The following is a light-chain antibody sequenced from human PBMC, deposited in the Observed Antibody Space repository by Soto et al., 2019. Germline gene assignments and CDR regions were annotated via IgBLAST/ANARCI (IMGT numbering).Light chain of an antibody. CDR3: YSYAGTSYV. CDR2: DVS. J-gene: IGLJ1*01. CDR1: SSDVGGYNY. Sequence: QSVLTQPASVSGSPGQSITISCTGTSSDVGGYNYVSWYQQHPGKAPKLMIYDVSNRPSGVSNRFSGSKSGNTASLTLSGLQAEDEADYYCYSYAGTSYVFGTGTKVTVL. V-gene: IGLV2-14*01.